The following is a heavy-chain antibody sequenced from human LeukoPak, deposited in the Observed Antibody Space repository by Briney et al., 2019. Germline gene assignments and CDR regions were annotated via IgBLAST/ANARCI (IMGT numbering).Heavy chain of an antibody. V-gene: IGHV1-69*13. CDR2: IIPIFGTA. D-gene: IGHD3-10*01. CDR1: GGTFSSYA. J-gene: IGHJ4*02. Sequence: ASVKVSCKASGGTFSSYAISWVRQAPGQGLEWMGGIIPIFGTANYAQKFQGRVTITADESTSTAYMELSSLRSEDTAVYYCARGSPLWFGELRYFDYWGQGTLSPSPQ. CDR3: ARGSPLWFGELRYFDY.